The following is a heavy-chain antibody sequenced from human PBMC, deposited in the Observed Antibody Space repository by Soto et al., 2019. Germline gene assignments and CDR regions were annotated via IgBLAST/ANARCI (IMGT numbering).Heavy chain of an antibody. V-gene: IGHV4-61*08. CDR1: GASVSTDGYY. Sequence: SETLSLTCSVSGASVSTDGYYWSWIRKPPGKGLEYISHIHHTGYTNYSPSLKSRVTTSIDTSKNEFSLKVGSLTAADTAIYYCARINRIAPVATYYYPSMDVWGQGTTVTVSS. D-gene: IGHD6-19*01. CDR3: ARINRIAPVATYYYPSMDV. CDR2: IHHTGYT. J-gene: IGHJ6*02.